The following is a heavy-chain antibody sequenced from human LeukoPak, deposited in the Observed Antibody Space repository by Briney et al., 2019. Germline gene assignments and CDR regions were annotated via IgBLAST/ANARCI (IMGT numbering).Heavy chain of an antibody. Sequence: EASVTVSCKASGGTFSSYAISWVRQAPGQGLEWMGGIIPIFGTANYAQKFQGRVTITADESTSTAYMELSSLRSEDTAVYYCATDFGTSAYCGGDCYSSSAYYYYYGMDVWGQGTTVTVSS. J-gene: IGHJ6*02. CDR3: ATDFGTSAYCGGDCYSSSAYYYYYGMDV. D-gene: IGHD2-21*02. V-gene: IGHV1-69*13. CDR1: GGTFSSYA. CDR2: IIPIFGTA.